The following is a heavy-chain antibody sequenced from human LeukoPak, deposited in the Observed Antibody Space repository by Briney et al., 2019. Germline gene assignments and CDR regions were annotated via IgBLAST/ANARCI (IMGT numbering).Heavy chain of an antibody. Sequence: PGGSLRLYCAASGFTFNTYSMNWVRQAPGKGLEWVSSISSSSRYKDYADSGRGRFTMCRDNAKNSLYLQMTSLRAEDTAVYYCARDREYTDYLHNWFDPWGQGTLVTVSS. CDR3: ARDREYTDYLHNWFDP. D-gene: IGHD4-11*01. V-gene: IGHV3-21*01. CDR1: GFTFNTYS. J-gene: IGHJ5*02. CDR2: ISSSSRYK.